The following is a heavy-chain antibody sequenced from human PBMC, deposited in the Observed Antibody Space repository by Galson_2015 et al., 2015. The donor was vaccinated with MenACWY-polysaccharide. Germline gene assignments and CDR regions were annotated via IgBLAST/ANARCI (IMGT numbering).Heavy chain of an antibody. D-gene: IGHD3-10*01. CDR3: AKDGVTGWSGEGAFYYGMDF. V-gene: IGHV3-23*01. J-gene: IGHJ6*02. CDR1: GFTFSSYA. Sequence: SLRLSCAASGFTFSSYAMSWVRQAPGKGLEWVSAISGSGGSTYYADSVKGRFTISRDNSKNTLYLQMNSLRAEDTAVYYCAKDGVTGWSGEGAFYYGMDFWGQGTTVTVSS. CDR2: ISGSGGST.